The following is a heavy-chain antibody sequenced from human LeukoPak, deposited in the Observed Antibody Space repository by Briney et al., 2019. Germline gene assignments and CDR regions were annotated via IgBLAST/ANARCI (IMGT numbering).Heavy chain of an antibody. CDR3: ARRAGGYSHPYDY. CDR1: GFTFSSYV. Sequence: GGSLRLSCAASGFTFSSYVMHWVRQAPGKGLEWMAFIRSDGSNKYYADSVKGRFTISRDSSKNTLYLQMNSLRAEDTAVYYCARRAGGYSHPYDYWGQGILVTVSS. J-gene: IGHJ4*02. V-gene: IGHV3-33*08. CDR2: IRSDGSNK. D-gene: IGHD4-23*01.